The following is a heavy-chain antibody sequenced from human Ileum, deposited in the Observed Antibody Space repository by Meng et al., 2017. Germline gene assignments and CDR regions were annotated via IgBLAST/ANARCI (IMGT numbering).Heavy chain of an antibody. CDR2: IDPGGSDP. D-gene: IGHD1-14*01. Sequence: GESLKISCAASGFTFTNHWMHWVRQVPGKGLLWASRIDPGGSDPNYADSVKGRFTISRDNAKDTVFLQMNSLSGDDTAVYYCTNDRLTEWGQGTLVTVSS. CDR1: GFTFTNHW. J-gene: IGHJ1*01. CDR3: TNDRLTE. V-gene: IGHV3-74*01.